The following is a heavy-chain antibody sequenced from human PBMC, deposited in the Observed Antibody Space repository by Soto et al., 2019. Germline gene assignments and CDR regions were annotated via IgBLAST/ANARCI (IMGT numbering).Heavy chain of an antibody. J-gene: IGHJ4*02. V-gene: IGHV1-18*01. CDR2: ISADNGDT. CDR1: GYTFASFG. CDR3: ARDGSAHCSGISCPYFDY. D-gene: IGHD2-15*01. Sequence: QVQLVQSGAEVKKPGASVTVSCKASGYTFASFGFSWVRQAPGQGLEWMAWISADNGDTNNAHKFQGRVILTTDTSKSTAYMDLGSLRSDDTAVYYCARDGSAHCSGISCPYFDYWGQGTLVPVST.